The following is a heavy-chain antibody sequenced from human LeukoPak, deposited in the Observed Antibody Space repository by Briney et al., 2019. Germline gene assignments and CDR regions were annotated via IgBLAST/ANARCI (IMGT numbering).Heavy chain of an antibody. CDR1: GYTFISYA. Sequence: GASVTVSCKASGYTFISYAISWVRQAPGQGLEWMGWISDYNGNTNYAQKLQGRVTMTTDTSTSTAYMELRSLRSDDTAVYYCARNHLDTAMVYFDFWGQGTLVTVSS. V-gene: IGHV1-18*01. J-gene: IGHJ4*02. D-gene: IGHD5-18*01. CDR3: ARNHLDTAMVYFDF. CDR2: ISDYNGNT.